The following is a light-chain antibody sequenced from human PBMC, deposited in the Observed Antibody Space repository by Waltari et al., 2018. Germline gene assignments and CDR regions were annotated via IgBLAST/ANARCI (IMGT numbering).Light chain of an antibody. CDR3: SSKTSSSTVL. J-gene: IGLJ2*01. Sequence: QSALTQPATEPASPGQSITISCTGTSSYVGGYDCVSWYQHHRDKVPKLLIFVVSPRPSGASDRFSGSKSGNTASLTIAGLQAGDEADYYCSSKTSSSTVLFGGGTKLTVL. V-gene: IGLV2-14*03. CDR1: SSYVGGYDC. CDR2: VVS.